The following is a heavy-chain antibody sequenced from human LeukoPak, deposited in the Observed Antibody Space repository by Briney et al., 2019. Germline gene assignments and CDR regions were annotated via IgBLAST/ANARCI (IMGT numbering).Heavy chain of an antibody. V-gene: IGHV4-34*01. Sequence: PSETLSLTCAVSGGSISSGGYSWSWIRQPPGKGLEWIGEINHSGSTNYNPSLKSRVTISVDTSKNQFSLKLSSVTAADTAVYYCARGLSVYSKYYFDYWGQGTLVTVSS. D-gene: IGHD3-10*01. CDR1: GGSISSGGYS. CDR3: ARGLSVYSKYYFDY. CDR2: INHSGST. J-gene: IGHJ4*02.